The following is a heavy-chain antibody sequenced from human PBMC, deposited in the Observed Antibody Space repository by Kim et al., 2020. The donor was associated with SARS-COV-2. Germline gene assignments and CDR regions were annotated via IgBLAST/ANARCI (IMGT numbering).Heavy chain of an antibody. Sequence: YADSLKGRFTISRDDSKNTLYLQMNSLRAEDSAVYYCAKATSAYYHTGMDVWGQGTTVTVSS. J-gene: IGHJ6*02. V-gene: IGHV3-23*01. CDR3: AKATSAYYHTGMDV. D-gene: IGHD3-22*01.